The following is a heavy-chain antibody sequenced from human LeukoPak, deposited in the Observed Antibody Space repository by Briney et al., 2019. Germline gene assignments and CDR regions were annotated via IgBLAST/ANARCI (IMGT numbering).Heavy chain of an antibody. CDR1: GFTFDDYA. V-gene: IGHV3-43*02. D-gene: IGHD1-1*01. Sequence: GGSLRLSCAASGFTFDDYAMHWVRQAPGKGLEWVSLISGDGGSTYYADSVGGRFTISRDNSKNSLYLQMNSLRTEDTALYYCAKDITWNLSYGMDVWGQGTTVTVSS. J-gene: IGHJ6*02. CDR2: ISGDGGST. CDR3: AKDITWNLSYGMDV.